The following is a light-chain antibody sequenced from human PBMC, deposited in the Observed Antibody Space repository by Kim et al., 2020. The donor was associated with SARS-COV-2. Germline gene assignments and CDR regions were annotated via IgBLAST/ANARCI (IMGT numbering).Light chain of an antibody. V-gene: IGKV1-5*01. CDR3: QQYKSYPRT. CDR1: HSITRW. CDR2: DAS. J-gene: IGKJ1*01. Sequence: ASGGDRVTITCRASHSITRWLAWYQQKAGKAPNLLIYDASNMESGVPSRFSGSGSGTEFTLTSSSLQPDDFATYYCQQYKSYPRTFGQGTKVDIK.